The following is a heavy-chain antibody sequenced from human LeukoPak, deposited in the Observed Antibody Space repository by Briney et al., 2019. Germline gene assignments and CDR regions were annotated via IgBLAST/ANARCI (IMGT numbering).Heavy chain of an antibody. Sequence: ASVKVSCKASGYTFTSYGISWVRQAPGQGLEWMGWISAYNGNTNYAQKLQGRVTMTTDTSTSTAYMELRSLRSDDTAVYYCAREFDADSRGGYYYNGMDVWGQGTTVTVSS. D-gene: IGHD6-13*01. CDR1: GYTFTSYG. CDR2: ISAYNGNT. V-gene: IGHV1-18*01. CDR3: AREFDADSRGGYYYNGMDV. J-gene: IGHJ6*02.